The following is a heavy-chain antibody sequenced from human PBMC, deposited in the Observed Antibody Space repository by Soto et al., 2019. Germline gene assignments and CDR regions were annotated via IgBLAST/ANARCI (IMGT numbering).Heavy chain of an antibody. CDR2: IIPIFGTA. Sequence: QVQLVQSGAEVKKPGSSVKVSCKASGGTFSSYAISWVRQAPGQGLEWMGGIIPIFGTANYAQKFQGRVTITADESTSTAYMELSSLRSEDTAVYYCARAGHCSSTSCYGDYYYYGMDVWGQGTTVTVSS. D-gene: IGHD2-2*01. CDR3: ARAGHCSSTSCYGDYYYYGMDV. V-gene: IGHV1-69*01. J-gene: IGHJ6*02. CDR1: GGTFSSYA.